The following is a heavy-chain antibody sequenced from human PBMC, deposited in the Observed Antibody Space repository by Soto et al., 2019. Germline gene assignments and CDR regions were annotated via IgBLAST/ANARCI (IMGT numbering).Heavy chain of an antibody. V-gene: IGHV3-11*01. Sequence: QVQLVESGGGLVKPGGSLRLSCAASGFTFTDDFMTWISQTPGKGLEWLSSINSGGYSVYYADSVKGRFTISRDNAKNSVYLQMNSLRGEDTAVYYCARGWELRDWGQGTLVTVSS. D-gene: IGHD1-26*01. CDR1: GFTFTDDF. CDR2: INSGGYSV. J-gene: IGHJ4*02. CDR3: ARGWELRD.